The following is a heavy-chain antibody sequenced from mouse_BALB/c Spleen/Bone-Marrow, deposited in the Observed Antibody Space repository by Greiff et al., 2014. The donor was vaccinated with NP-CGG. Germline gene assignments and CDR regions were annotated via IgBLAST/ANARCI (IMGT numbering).Heavy chain of an antibody. J-gene: IGHJ1*01. CDR3: ARYYYGSSYEYFDV. CDR2: IYPGDGDT. V-gene: IGHV1-87*01. Sequence: QVQLKESGAELARPEASVKLSCKASGYTFTSYWMQWVKQRPGQGLEWIGAIYPGDGDTRYTQKFKGKATLTADKSSSTAYMQLSSLASEDSAVYYCARYYYGSSYEYFDVWGAGTTVTVSS. CDR1: GYTFTSYW. D-gene: IGHD1-1*01.